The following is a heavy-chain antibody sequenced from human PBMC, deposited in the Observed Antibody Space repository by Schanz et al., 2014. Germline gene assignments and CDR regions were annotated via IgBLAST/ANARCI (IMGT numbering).Heavy chain of an antibody. Sequence: EVQLVESGGGLVKPGGSLRLSCAASGFTFSSYAMSWVRQAPGKGLEWVSALSGSGGSTYYADSVKGRFTISRDNSKNTLYLRMKGLRAEDTAVYYCAKGRRGYFDSSGSYWGTFDFWGQGTLVSVSS. CDR3: AKGRRGYFDSSGSYWGTFDF. CDR1: GFTFSSYA. D-gene: IGHD3-22*01. CDR2: LSGSGGST. J-gene: IGHJ4*02. V-gene: IGHV3-23*04.